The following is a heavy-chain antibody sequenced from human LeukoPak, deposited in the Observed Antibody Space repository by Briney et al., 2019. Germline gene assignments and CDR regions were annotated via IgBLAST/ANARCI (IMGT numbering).Heavy chain of an antibody. CDR3: ARVPTTADD. CDR2: INHSGST. V-gene: IGHV4-34*01. CDR1: GGSFSGYY. Sequence: SETLSLTCAVYGGSFSGYYWSWIRQPPGKGLEWIGEINHSGSTNYNPSLKSRVTISIDTSRNQFSLKLSSVTAADTAVYYCARVPTTADDWGQGTLVTVSS. J-gene: IGHJ4*02. D-gene: IGHD4-11*01.